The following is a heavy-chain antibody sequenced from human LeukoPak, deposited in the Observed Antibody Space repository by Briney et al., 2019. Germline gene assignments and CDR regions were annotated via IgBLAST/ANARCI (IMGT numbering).Heavy chain of an antibody. CDR2: LSWNSGSI. Sequence: GRSLRLSCAASGFTFDDYAMHWLRPAPGQGLEWVSGLSWNSGSIGYADSVKGRFTISRDNAKNSLYLQVNSLRAEDTALYYCAKDQNGSGSYYYYGMDVWGQGTTVTVSS. D-gene: IGHD3-10*01. CDR3: AKDQNGSGSYYYYGMDV. CDR1: GFTFDDYA. V-gene: IGHV3-9*01. J-gene: IGHJ6*02.